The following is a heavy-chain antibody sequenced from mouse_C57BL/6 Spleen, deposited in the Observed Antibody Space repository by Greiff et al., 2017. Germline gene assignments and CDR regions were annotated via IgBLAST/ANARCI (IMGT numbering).Heavy chain of an antibody. J-gene: IGHJ4*01. CDR3: ARNRGDAMDY. V-gene: IGHV5-17*01. Sequence: EVKVEESGGGLVKPGGSLKLSCAASGFTFSDYGMHWVRQAPEKGLEWVAYISSGSSTIYYADTVKGRFTISRDNAKNTLFLQMTSLRSEDTAMYYCARNRGDAMDYWGQGTSVTVSS. CDR1: GFTFSDYG. CDR2: ISSGSSTI.